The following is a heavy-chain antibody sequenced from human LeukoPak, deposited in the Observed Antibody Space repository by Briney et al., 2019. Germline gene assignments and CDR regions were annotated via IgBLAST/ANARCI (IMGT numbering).Heavy chain of an antibody. Sequence: GGSLRLSCAASGFTFSSYGMHWVRQAPGKGLEWVAVIWYDGSNKYYADSVKGRFTISRDNSKNTLYLQMNSLRAEDTAVYYCAKDQTYYYDSSGQWDPYYFDYWGQGTLVTVSS. CDR3: AKDQTYYYDSSGQWDPYYFDY. J-gene: IGHJ4*02. CDR2: IWYDGSNK. V-gene: IGHV3-30*02. CDR1: GFTFSSYG. D-gene: IGHD3-22*01.